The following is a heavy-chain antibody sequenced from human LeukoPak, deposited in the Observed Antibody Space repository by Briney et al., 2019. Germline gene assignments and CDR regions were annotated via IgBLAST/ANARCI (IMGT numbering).Heavy chain of an antibody. CDR3: ARNRVVVTARPAYYFDY. CDR2: INPNSGGT. V-gene: IGHV1-2*02. Sequence: ASVKVSCKASGYTFTGYYMHWVRQAPGQGLEWMGWINPNSGGTNYAQKFQGRVTITADESTSTAYMELSSLRSEDTAVYYCARNRVVVTARPAYYFDYWGQGTLVTVSS. J-gene: IGHJ4*02. D-gene: IGHD2-21*02. CDR1: GYTFTGYY.